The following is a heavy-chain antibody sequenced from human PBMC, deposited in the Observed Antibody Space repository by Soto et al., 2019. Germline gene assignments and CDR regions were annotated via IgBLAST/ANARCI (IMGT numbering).Heavy chain of an antibody. J-gene: IGHJ6*01. V-gene: IGHV3-30*04. CDR1: GFTLSNYA. Sequence: RLSSAASGFTLSNYAMHLDRQAPCKGLERMTVISFDGSNKYYADSATGRSTVSRYNSQNTLSLQMNGLRGEDPAVSYCASSTPCILFLHLGMDVWGQGPTVDVSS. CDR3: ASSTPCILFLHLGMDV. D-gene: IGHD3-3*01. CDR2: ISFDGSNK.